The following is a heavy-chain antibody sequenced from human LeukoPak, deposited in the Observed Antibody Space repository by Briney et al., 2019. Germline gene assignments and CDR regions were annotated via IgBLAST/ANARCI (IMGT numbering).Heavy chain of an antibody. CDR1: GFTFSSYW. V-gene: IGHV3-7*01. CDR3: ARPTLLRYFDWLLYQRPASFYFDY. Sequence: PGGSLRLFCAASGFTFSSYWMSWVRQAPGKGLEWVANIKQDGSEKYYVDSVKGRFTISRDNAKNSLYLQMNSLRAEDTAVYYCARPTLLRYFDWLLYQRPASFYFDYWGQGTLVTVSS. J-gene: IGHJ4*02. D-gene: IGHD3-9*01. CDR2: IKQDGSEK.